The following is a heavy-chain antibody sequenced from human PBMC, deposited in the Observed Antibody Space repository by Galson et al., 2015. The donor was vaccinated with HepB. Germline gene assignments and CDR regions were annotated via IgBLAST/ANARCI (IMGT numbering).Heavy chain of an antibody. CDR1: GYTFTAYY. V-gene: IGHV1-2*06. CDR2: INPNGGGT. D-gene: IGHD4-17*01. Sequence: SVKVSCKASGYTFTAYYLHWVRQAPGQGLQWMGRINPNGGGTNYAQKFQGRVTMTTDTSISTAYMEVSRLRSDDTAVYYCAREVERGDYTRYIDNWGQGTLVTVSS. CDR3: AREVERGDYTRYIDN. J-gene: IGHJ4*02.